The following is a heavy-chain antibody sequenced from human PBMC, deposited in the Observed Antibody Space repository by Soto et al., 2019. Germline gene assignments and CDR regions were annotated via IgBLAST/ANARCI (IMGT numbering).Heavy chain of an antibody. J-gene: IGHJ4*02. V-gene: IGHV4-4*02. CDR2: IWHTGRP. CDR3: VRDSRTGCSSINCYMH. D-gene: IGHD2-15*01. Sequence: QLQLRESGPGLVQPSGTLSLTCDVSGDSLTNNHWWSWVRQAPGKGLGWIGEIWHTGRPNYNPSLKSRVAISIDKSKNQVSLKLSSVTAADTAVYYCVRDSRTGCSSINCYMHWGQGTLVTVSS. CDR1: GDSLTNNHW.